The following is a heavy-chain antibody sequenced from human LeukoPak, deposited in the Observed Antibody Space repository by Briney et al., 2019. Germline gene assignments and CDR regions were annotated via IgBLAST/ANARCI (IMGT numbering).Heavy chain of an antibody. Sequence: GESLKISCYGSGYSFTSYWIGWVRQMPGIGLEWMGIIYPGDSDTRYSPSFEGQVTISADKSSSTAYLQWSSLKASDTAIYYCARARHDSTGYHRFDFWGQGTLLTVSS. D-gene: IGHD3-22*01. CDR2: IYPGDSDT. J-gene: IGHJ4*02. CDR3: ARARHDSTGYHRFDF. V-gene: IGHV5-51*01. CDR1: GYSFTSYW.